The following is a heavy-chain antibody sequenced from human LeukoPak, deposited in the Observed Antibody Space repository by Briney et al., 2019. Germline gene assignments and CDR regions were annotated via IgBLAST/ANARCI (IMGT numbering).Heavy chain of an antibody. CDR1: GFTFSSYA. CDR3: AKDEGVGATEPGFDY. Sequence: AGGSLRLSCAASGFTFSSYAMSWVRQAPGKGLEWVSAISGSGGSTYYADSVKGRFTISRDNSKNTLYLQMNSLRAEDTAVYYCAKDEGVGATEPGFDYWGQGTLVTVSS. D-gene: IGHD1-26*01. V-gene: IGHV3-23*01. CDR2: ISGSGGST. J-gene: IGHJ4*02.